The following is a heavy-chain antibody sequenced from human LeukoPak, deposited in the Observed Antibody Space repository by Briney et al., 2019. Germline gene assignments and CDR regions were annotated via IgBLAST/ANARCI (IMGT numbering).Heavy chain of an antibody. J-gene: IGHJ4*02. CDR1: GGSISSYY. CDR3: ARVRRDGYLFDY. V-gene: IGHV4-59*12. CDR2: IYYSGST. Sequence: SETLSLTCTVSGGSISSYYWSWIRQPPGKGLEWIGYIYYSGSTNYNPSLKSRVTISVDTSKNQFSLKLGSVTAADTAVYYCARVRRDGYLFDYWGQGTLVTVSS. D-gene: IGHD5-24*01.